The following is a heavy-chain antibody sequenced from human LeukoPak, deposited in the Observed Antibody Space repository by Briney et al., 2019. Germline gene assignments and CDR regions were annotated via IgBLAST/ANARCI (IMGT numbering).Heavy chain of an antibody. D-gene: IGHD3-9*01. J-gene: IGHJ6*03. V-gene: IGHV4-30-2*01. CDR2: IYHSGST. Sequence: PSQTLSLTCTVSGGSISSGGYYWSWIRQPPGKGLEWIGYIYHSGSTYYNPSLKSRVTISVDRSKNQFSLKLSSVTAADTAVYYCARDSIRYDITVYYYMDVWGKGTTVTVSS. CDR3: ARDSIRYDITVYYYMDV. CDR1: GGSISSGGYY.